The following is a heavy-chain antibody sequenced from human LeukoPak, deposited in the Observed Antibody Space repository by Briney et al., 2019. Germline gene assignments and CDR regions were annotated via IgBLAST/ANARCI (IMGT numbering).Heavy chain of an antibody. V-gene: IGHV4-4*07. Sequence: SETLSLTCTVSGGSISSYYCTWIRQPAGKGLEWIGRIYTSGSSNYNPSLKSRVTMSVDTSKNQFSLKLSSVTAADTAVYYCARVGYGGDLDYWGQGTLVTVSS. D-gene: IGHD4-23*01. CDR2: IYTSGSS. CDR3: ARVGYGGDLDY. CDR1: GGSISSYY. J-gene: IGHJ4*02.